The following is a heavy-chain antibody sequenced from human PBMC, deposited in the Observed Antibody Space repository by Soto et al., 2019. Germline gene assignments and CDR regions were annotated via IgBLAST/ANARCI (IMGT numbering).Heavy chain of an antibody. CDR3: ARHVGIASAADV. J-gene: IGHJ6*02. CDR1: GYSFTSSW. CDR2: IDPSDSYT. V-gene: IGHV5-10-1*01. Sequence: RGESLKISCKGSGYSFTSSWISWVRQMPGKGLEWMGKIDPSDSYTNYSPSFQGHVTISADKSISTAYLQWSSLKASDTAMYYCARHVGIASAADVWGQGTTVTVSS. D-gene: IGHD6-13*01.